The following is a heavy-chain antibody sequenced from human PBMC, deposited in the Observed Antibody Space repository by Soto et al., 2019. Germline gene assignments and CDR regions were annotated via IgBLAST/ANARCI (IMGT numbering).Heavy chain of an antibody. D-gene: IGHD3-22*01. J-gene: IGHJ2*01. CDR1: GFTFSNAW. CDR3: TTDNSRVAVPGGCFDL. CDR2: IKSKTDGGTT. Sequence: GGSLRLSCAASGFTFSNAWISWVRQAPGKGLEWVGRIKSKTDGGTTDYAAPVQGRFTISRDDSKNTLYLQMNSLKTEDTPVYYCTTDNSRVAVPGGCFDLWGRRTLVTVSS. V-gene: IGHV3-15*01.